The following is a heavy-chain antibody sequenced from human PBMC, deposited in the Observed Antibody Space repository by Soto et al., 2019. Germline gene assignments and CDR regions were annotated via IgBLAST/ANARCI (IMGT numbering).Heavy chain of an antibody. CDR1: GLTFSSYS. CDR3: ARDFHLEAFDI. J-gene: IGHJ3*02. Sequence: PGGSLRLSCAASGLTFSSYSMNWVRQAPGKGLEWVSSISSSSSYIYYADSVKGRFTISRDNAKNSLYLQMNSLRAEDTAVYYCARDFHLEAFDIWGQGTMVTVSS. V-gene: IGHV3-21*01. CDR2: ISSSSSYI.